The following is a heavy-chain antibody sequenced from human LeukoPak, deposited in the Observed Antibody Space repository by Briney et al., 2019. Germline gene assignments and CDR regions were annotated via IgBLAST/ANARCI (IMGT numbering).Heavy chain of an antibody. D-gene: IGHD6-13*01. J-gene: IGHJ4*02. Sequence: GGSLRLSXIASGFTFSSYAIGWVRQAPGKGLEWVSSISDSGSNTFYGDSVKGRFTISRDNSKSTLYLQMNRLRVEDTAISYCANGAAAGSWAYWGQGTLVTVSS. CDR2: ISDSGSNT. CDR1: GFTFSSYA. CDR3: ANGAAAGSWAY. V-gene: IGHV3-23*01.